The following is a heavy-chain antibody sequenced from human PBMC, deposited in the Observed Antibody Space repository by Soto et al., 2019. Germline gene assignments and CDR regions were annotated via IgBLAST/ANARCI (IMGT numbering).Heavy chain of an antibody. CDR2: IHYTGST. V-gene: IGHV4-59*01. J-gene: IGHJ6*02. D-gene: IGHD3-16*02. CDR3: ATRLNPRYYYGMDV. Sequence: PSETLSLTCIVSGGSINSYYWSWIRQPPGKGLEWIGYIHYTGSTNYNPSLKGRVTMSVDTSKNQFSLSLNSVTAADTAVYYCATRLNPRYYYGMDVWGQGTTVTVS. CDR1: GGSINSYY.